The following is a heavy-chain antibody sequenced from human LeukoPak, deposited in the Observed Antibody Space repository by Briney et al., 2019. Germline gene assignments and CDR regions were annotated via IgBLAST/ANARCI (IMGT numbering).Heavy chain of an antibody. CDR3: ARDLRPTVTTSDY. J-gene: IGHJ4*02. D-gene: IGHD4-17*01. CDR1: GYTFTGYY. CDR2: INPNSGGT. Sequence: ASVKVSCKASGYTFTGYYMHWVRQAPGQGLEWMGWINPNSGGTNYAQKLQGRVTMTTDTSTSTAYMELRSLRSDDTAVYYCARDLRPTVTTSDYWGQGTLVTVSS. V-gene: IGHV1-2*02.